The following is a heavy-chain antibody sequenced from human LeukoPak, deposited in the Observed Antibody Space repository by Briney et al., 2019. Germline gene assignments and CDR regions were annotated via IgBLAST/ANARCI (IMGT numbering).Heavy chain of an antibody. CDR1: GFTFDDYG. Sequence: PGGSLRLSCAASGFTFDDYGMSWVRQAPGKGLEWVSGINWNGGSTGYADSVKGRFTISRDNSKNTLYLQMNSLRAEDTAVYYCAKELGSSWYSYFDYWGQGTLVTVSS. D-gene: IGHD6-13*01. CDR2: INWNGGST. V-gene: IGHV3-20*04. J-gene: IGHJ4*02. CDR3: AKELGSSWYSYFDY.